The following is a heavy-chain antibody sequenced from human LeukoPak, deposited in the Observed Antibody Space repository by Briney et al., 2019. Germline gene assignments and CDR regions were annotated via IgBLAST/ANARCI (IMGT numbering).Heavy chain of an antibody. CDR2: LYYNGKT. V-gene: IGHV4-59*08. Sequence: SETLSLTCTVSGGSLSSYYWSWIRQPPGKGLEWMGYLYYNGKTNNNPSLTSRVTMSVDTSHTQLSMRLSSVSAADTAVYYCAKIPKGGDGLTSPAQISFDIWGGGTLVIVSS. CDR1: GGSLSSYY. CDR3: AKIPKGGDGLTSPAQISFDI. D-gene: IGHD2-21*01. J-gene: IGHJ2*01.